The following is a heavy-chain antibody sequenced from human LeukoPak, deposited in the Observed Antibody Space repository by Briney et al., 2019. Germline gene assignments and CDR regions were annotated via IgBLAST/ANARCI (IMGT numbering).Heavy chain of an antibody. Sequence: GRSLRLSFAASGFTFSDSYIGWIRQAPGNWLGWVAYISNSGSSINYPYSAKGPFTTSRDNSNNTLYLQMNSLTALHTSIIFCAIEYYDMLTGYYYYFDYWGQGRLVTVSS. CDR2: ISNSGSSI. J-gene: IGHJ4*02. D-gene: IGHD3-9*01. V-gene: IGHV3-11*04. CDR3: AIEYYDMLTGYYYYFDY. CDR1: GFTFSDSY.